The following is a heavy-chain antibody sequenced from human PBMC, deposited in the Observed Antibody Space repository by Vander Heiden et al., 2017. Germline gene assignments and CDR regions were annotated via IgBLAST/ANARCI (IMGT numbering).Heavy chain of an antibody. CDR1: GFTFSSYA. Sequence: EVQLLESGGGLVQPGGSLRLSCAASGFTFSSYAMGWVRKAPGKGLEWVSAISGSGGSTYYADSVKGRFTISRDKSKNALYLQMNSLRAEDTAVYYCAKGTARRVSYYYGMDVWGQGTTVTVSS. CDR3: AKGTARRVSYYYGMDV. CDR2: ISGSGGST. J-gene: IGHJ6*02. V-gene: IGHV3-23*01. D-gene: IGHD1-1*01.